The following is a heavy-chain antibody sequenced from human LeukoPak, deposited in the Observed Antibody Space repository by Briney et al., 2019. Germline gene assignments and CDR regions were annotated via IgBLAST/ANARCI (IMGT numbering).Heavy chain of an antibody. Sequence: GGSLHLSCEGSGSAFTSYSISWVRQLPGKGLEWMGTIYPGDSDNRYSPSFQGQVTISADKSISTAYLQWSSLKASDNGMYYCGRLLAVAGSGSGFDYWGQGTLVTVS. CDR2: IYPGDSDN. J-gene: IGHJ4*02. D-gene: IGHD6-19*01. CDR3: GRLLAVAGSGSGFDY. V-gene: IGHV5-51*01. CDR1: GSAFTSYS.